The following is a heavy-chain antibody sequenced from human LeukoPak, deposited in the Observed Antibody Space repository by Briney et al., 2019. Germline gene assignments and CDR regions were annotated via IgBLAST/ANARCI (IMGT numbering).Heavy chain of an antibody. CDR3: ARHDGGGATSLDY. Sequence: PSETLSLTCTVSGGSIRSYYWSWIRQPPGKGLEWIGYIYYSGSTNYNPSLKSRVTISVDTSRNQFSLKLSSVTAADTALYYCARHDGGGATSLDYWGQGTLVTVSS. D-gene: IGHD1-26*01. CDR2: IYYSGST. CDR1: GGSIRSYY. V-gene: IGHV4-59*08. J-gene: IGHJ4*02.